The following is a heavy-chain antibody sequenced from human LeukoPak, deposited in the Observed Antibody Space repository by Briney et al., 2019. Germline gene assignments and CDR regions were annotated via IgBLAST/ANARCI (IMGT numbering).Heavy chain of an antibody. CDR3: ARVRPGRDGYNYFDY. V-gene: IGHV3-20*01. CDR2: INWNGGST. Sequence: GGSLRLSCAASGFTFDNYAMSWVRQAPGNGLEWVSDINWNGGSTGYADFVKGRFTISRDNAKNSLYLQMNSLRAEDTALYHCARVRPGRDGYNYFDYWGQGTLVTVSS. CDR1: GFTFDNYA. J-gene: IGHJ4*02. D-gene: IGHD5-24*01.